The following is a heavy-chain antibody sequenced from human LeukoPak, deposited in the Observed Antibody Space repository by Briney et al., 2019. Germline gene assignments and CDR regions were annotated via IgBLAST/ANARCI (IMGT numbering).Heavy chain of an antibody. J-gene: IGHJ4*02. D-gene: IGHD4-17*01. CDR2: VYYSGST. CDR3: ARVSGTTVTTYEDY. CDR1: SGSISNYY. Sequence: PSETLSLTCTISSGSISNYYWSWIRQPPGKGLEWIGYVYYSGSTNYNPSLKSRVTISVDTSKNQFSLKLSSVTAADTAVYYCARVSGTTVTTYEDYWGQGTLVTVSS. V-gene: IGHV4-59*01.